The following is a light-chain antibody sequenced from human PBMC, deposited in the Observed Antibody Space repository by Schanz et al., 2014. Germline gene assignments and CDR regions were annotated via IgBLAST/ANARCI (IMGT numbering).Light chain of an antibody. J-gene: IGKJ1*01. CDR2: GAA. CDR3: QQHGTSPWT. Sequence: EIVLTQSPGTLSLSPGERATLSCRASQRVSSNYLAWYQQKPGQAPRLLIFGAASRASGIPDRFSGSGSGTDFTLTISSLEPEDFAVYYCQQHGTSPWTFGQGTKVEIK. V-gene: IGKV3-20*01. CDR1: QRVSSNY.